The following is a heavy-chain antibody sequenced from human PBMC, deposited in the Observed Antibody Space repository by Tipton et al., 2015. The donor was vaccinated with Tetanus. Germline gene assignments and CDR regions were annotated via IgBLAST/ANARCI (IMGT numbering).Heavy chain of an antibody. CDR2: ISAYNGNT. CDR3: ARTSSVWYIESYFDY. CDR1: GHTFTSYG. Sequence: QSGAEVKKPGSSVKVSCKASGHTFTSYGISWVRQAPGQGLEWMAWISAYNGNTNYAQKFQGRVTMTTDTSTSTAYMELRSLRSDDTAVYYCARTSSVWYIESYFDYWGQGTLVTVSS. V-gene: IGHV1-18*01. J-gene: IGHJ4*02. D-gene: IGHD6-19*01.